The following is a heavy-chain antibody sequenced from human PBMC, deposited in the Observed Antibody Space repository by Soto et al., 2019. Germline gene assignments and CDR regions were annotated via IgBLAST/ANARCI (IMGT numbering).Heavy chain of an antibody. Sequence: ASVKVCCKASGYTFTSYGMGWVRPAPGQGLEWMGWISAYNGNTNYAQKLQGRVTMTTDTSTSTAYMELRSLRSDDTAVYYCARDLALGYCSSTSCFEGAHDAFDIWGQGTMVTVSS. V-gene: IGHV1-18*01. CDR1: GYTFTSYG. D-gene: IGHD2-2*01. CDR2: ISAYNGNT. J-gene: IGHJ3*02. CDR3: ARDLALGYCSSTSCFEGAHDAFDI.